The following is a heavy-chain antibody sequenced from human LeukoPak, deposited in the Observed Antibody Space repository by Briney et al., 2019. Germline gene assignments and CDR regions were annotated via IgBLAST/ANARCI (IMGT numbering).Heavy chain of an antibody. V-gene: IGHV4-34*01. CDR1: GGSFSDYY. D-gene: IGHD3-16*02. CDR3: ARGVSGFEYVWGSYRYTPAYFPD. J-gene: IGHJ1*01. CDR2: INHSGRT. Sequence: SETLSLTCAVSGGSFSDYYWSWIRQRPGEGLEWIGEINHSGRTEYNSSLTSRVSISIDTSRKQFSLKLSSVTAADTAVYYCARGVSGFEYVWGSYRYTPAYFPDWGQGTLVIVSS.